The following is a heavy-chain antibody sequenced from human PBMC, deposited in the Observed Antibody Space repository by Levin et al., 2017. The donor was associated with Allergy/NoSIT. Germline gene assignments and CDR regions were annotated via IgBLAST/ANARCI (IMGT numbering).Heavy chain of an antibody. CDR2: ISNSAK. D-gene: IGHD3-16*01. CDR3: AGDYISGVFDYGVD. CDR1: GFNFSPYG. Sequence: GGSLRLSCAASGFNFSPYGMNWVRHVPGKGLEWVSYISNSAKYYADSVRGRFTISRDNANNSVFLQMDSLRAEDPAVYYCAGDYISGVFDYGVDRGQGTLVTVSS. V-gene: IGHV3-69-1*02. J-gene: IGHJ4*02.